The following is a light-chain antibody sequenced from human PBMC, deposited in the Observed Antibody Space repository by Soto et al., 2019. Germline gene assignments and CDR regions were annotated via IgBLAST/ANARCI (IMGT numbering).Light chain of an antibody. Sequence: ETVLTQSPGTLSLSPGERATLSCRATQSVSGTSLAWYQQKPGQAPRLLIYGASSRATGTPDRFSGSESGTEFTLTISRLEPEDFAVYYCQQYGSSPLTFGGGTKVEIK. CDR1: QSVSGTS. CDR2: GAS. CDR3: QQYGSSPLT. V-gene: IGKV3-20*01. J-gene: IGKJ4*01.